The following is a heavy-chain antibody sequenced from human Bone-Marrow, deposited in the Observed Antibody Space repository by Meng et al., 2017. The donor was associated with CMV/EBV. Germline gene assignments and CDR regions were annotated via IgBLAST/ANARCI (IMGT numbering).Heavy chain of an antibody. CDR3: AKDKSPYSSSGIAY. Sequence: GESLKISCVASGFTFSSYGMHWVRQAPGKGLEWVTFIRYDVSNKYYADSVKGRFTISRDNSKNTLYLQMNSLRAEDTAVYYCAKDKSPYSSSGIAYWGQGTLVTGSS. V-gene: IGHV3-30*02. D-gene: IGHD6-6*01. J-gene: IGHJ4*02. CDR1: GFTFSSYG. CDR2: IRYDVSNK.